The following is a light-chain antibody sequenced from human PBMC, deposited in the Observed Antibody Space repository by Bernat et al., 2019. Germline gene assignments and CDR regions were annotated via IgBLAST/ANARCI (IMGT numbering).Light chain of an antibody. V-gene: IGKV1-39*01. CDR3: QQTYTSPLT. CDR2: SIS. J-gene: IGKJ4*01. Sequence: DIQMTQSPSSLSASVGDSVTITCRASQTINTYLNWYQQKPGKAPNLLIYSISTLQTGVPPRFSGSGSGTDFTLTISNPHLEDSATYFCQQTYTSPLTFGGGTRVEIK. CDR1: QTINTY.